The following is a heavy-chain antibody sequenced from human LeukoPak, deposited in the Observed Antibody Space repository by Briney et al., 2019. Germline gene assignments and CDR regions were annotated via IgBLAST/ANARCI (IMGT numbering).Heavy chain of an antibody. Sequence: GGSLRLSCAASGFTLSDYDMHWVRQATGKGLEWVSAIGTAGDTYYTGSVKGRFTISRENAKNSLYLQMNSLRAGDTAVYYCARVAKERVGGVYYFDYWGQGTLVTVSS. CDR1: GFTLSDYD. CDR3: ARVAKERVGGVYYFDY. CDR2: IGTAGDT. V-gene: IGHV3-13*01. J-gene: IGHJ4*02. D-gene: IGHD1-1*01.